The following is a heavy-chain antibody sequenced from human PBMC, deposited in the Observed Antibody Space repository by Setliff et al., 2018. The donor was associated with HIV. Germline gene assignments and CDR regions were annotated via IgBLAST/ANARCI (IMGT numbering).Heavy chain of an antibody. Sequence: ESLKISCAASGFTFSRYGMHWVRQAPGKGLEYVSGIKSDGGSTYYANSVKGRFTISRDNSKNTLYLQMGSLRPEDMAVYHCARGPGYFDYVWGTYHTLDYFESWGQGTLVTVSS. D-gene: IGHD3-16*02. V-gene: IGHV3-64*01. CDR2: IKSDGGST. CDR3: ARGPGYFDYVWGTYHTLDYFES. J-gene: IGHJ4*02. CDR1: GFTFSRYG.